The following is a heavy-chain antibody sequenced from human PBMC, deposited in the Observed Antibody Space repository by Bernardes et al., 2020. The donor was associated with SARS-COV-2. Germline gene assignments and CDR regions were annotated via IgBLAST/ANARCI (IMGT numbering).Heavy chain of an antibody. Sequence: SETLSLTCTVSGGSISSGGYYWSWIRQHPGTGLEWIGYIYYSGSTYYNPSLKSRVTISVDTSKNQFSLKLSSVTAADTAVYYCARGALQEGIWFGELLAQSKFDPWGQGTLVTVSS. CDR3: ARGALQEGIWFGELLAQSKFDP. J-gene: IGHJ5*02. CDR1: GGSISSGGYY. CDR2: IYYSGST. D-gene: IGHD3-10*01. V-gene: IGHV4-31*03.